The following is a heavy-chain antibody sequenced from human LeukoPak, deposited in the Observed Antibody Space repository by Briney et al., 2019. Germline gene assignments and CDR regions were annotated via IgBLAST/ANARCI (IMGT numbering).Heavy chain of an antibody. D-gene: IGHD6-19*01. V-gene: IGHV3-7*01. J-gene: IGHJ4*02. CDR3: ARAGGSSGWYRARFDY. Sequence: PGGSLRLSCAASGFTFSSYGMSWVRPAPGKGREWVANIKEDGSERYYVDSVKGRFTISRDNATDKLYLKMNSLRAEDTAVYYCARAGGSSGWYRARFDYWGQGTLVTVSS. CDR2: IKEDGSER. CDR1: GFTFSSYG.